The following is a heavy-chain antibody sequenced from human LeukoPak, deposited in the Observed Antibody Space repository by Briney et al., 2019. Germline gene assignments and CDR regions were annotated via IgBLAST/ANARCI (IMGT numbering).Heavy chain of an antibody. V-gene: IGHV4-59*12. Sequence: SETLSLTCTVSGGSISTYYWSWIRQPPGKGLEWIGYIYYSGSTSYNPSLKSRVTISVDTSKNQFSLKLSSVTAADTAVYYCARSKGRIAARHFDYWGQGTLVTVSS. CDR3: ARSKGRIAARHFDY. D-gene: IGHD6-6*01. J-gene: IGHJ4*02. CDR1: GGSISTYY. CDR2: IYYSGST.